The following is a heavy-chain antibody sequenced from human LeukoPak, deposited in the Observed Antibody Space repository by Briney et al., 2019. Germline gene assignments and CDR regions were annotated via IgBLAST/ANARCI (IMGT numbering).Heavy chain of an antibody. J-gene: IGHJ5*02. D-gene: IGHD1-7*01. V-gene: IGHV4-38-2*02. CDR1: GYSISSGYY. CDR3: ARGSLGTTPSDWFDP. CDR2: IYYSGST. Sequence: SETLSLTWTVSGYSISSGYYWCWIRQPPGKGLEWIGSIYYSGSTYYNPSLKSRVTISVDTSKNQFSLKLSSVTAADTAVYYCARGSLGTTPSDWFDPWGQGTLVTVSS.